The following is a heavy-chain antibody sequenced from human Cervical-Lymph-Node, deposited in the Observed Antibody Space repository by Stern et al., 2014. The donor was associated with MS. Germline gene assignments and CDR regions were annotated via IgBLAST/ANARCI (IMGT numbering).Heavy chain of an antibody. V-gene: IGHV4-4*02. CDR2: IYHTGNT. Sequence: QVQLVQSGPGLVKPSGTLSLTCAVSGDSITTDNWWTWVRQPPGKGLGGIGEIYHTGNTASYPSLQSRVTISVDKSKNQFSLTLSSVTAADTAVYYCARARIPPDYGMDVWGQGTTVTVSS. J-gene: IGHJ6*02. CDR1: GDSITTDNW. D-gene: IGHD2-15*01. CDR3: ARARIPPDYGMDV.